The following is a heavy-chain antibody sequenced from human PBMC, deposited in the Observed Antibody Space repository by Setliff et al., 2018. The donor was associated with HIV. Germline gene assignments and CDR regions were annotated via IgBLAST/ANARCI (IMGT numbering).Heavy chain of an antibody. V-gene: IGHV4-34*01. CDR3: ARGFSRQYLFSGYMDV. CDR1: GDSFSGYD. D-gene: IGHD1-26*01. Sequence: SETLSLTCAVYGDSFSGYDWNWIRQPPGQGLEWIGEINHSGNTKYNPSLNSRVTISVDTSKNQFSLRLTSVTAADTAVYYCARGFSRQYLFSGYMDVWGKGTTVTVSS. CDR2: INHSGNT. J-gene: IGHJ6*03.